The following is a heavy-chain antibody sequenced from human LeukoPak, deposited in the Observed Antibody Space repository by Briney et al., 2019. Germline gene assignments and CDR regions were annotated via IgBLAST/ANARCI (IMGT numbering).Heavy chain of an antibody. CDR3: ARNLRGVIISHGMDV. CDR2: IYYSGST. V-gene: IGHV4-39*07. J-gene: IGHJ6*02. CDR1: GGPISSSSYY. Sequence: SETLTLTCTVSGGPISSSSYYWGWIRQPPGKGLEWIGSIYYSGSTYYNPSLKSRVTISVDTSKNQFSLKLSSVTAADTAVYYCARNLRGVIISHGMDVWGQGTTVTVSS. D-gene: IGHD3-10*01.